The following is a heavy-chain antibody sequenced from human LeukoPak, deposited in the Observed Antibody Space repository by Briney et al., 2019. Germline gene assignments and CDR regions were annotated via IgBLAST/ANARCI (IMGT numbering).Heavy chain of an antibody. J-gene: IGHJ4*02. CDR3: AREDSY. CDR1: GFTLSSYE. CDR2: ISSSGSTI. V-gene: IGHV3-48*03. Sequence: GGSRRPSVAASGFTLSSYEINWFGKLQGKGLEWVSYISSSGSTIYYADSVKGRFTISRDNAKNSLYLQMNSLRAEDTAVYYCAREDSYWGQGTLVTVSS.